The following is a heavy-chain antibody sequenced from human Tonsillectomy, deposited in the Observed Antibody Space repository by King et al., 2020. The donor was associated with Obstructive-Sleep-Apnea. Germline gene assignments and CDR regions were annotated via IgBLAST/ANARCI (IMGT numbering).Heavy chain of an antibody. CDR2: INTNTGNP. Sequence: QLVQSGSELKKPGASVKVSCKASGYTFTSYVMNWVRQAPGQGLEWMGWINTNTGNPTYAQGFTGRFVFSLDTSVSTAYLQISSLKAEDTAVYYCARAPTKTFYEFLTGYYDDAFDIWGQGTMVTVSS. D-gene: IGHD3-9*01. CDR1: GYTFTSYV. V-gene: IGHV7-4-1*02. CDR3: ARAPTKTFYEFLTGYYDDAFDI. J-gene: IGHJ3*02.